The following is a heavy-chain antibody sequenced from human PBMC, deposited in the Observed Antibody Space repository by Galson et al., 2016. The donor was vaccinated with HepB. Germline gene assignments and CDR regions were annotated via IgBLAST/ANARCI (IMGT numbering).Heavy chain of an antibody. CDR3: ARSWGSGPQLARVWFDP. D-gene: IGHD3-10*01. CDR2: ISSCSISI. V-gene: IGHV3-21*01. Sequence: SLRLSCAASGFTFSSYGITWVRQAPGQGLEWVSSISSCSISIYYADSVKGRITISRDNAKNSLFLQLNSRRAEDTSVYYCARSWGSGPQLARVWFDPWGQGTLVTVSS. J-gene: IGHJ5*02. CDR1: GFTFSSYG.